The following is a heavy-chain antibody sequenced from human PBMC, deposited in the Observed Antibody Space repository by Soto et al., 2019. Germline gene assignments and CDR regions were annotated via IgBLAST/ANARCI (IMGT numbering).Heavy chain of an antibody. CDR3: ARDFGDYDFWSGYPDTGALGMDV. CDR1: GYTFTGYY. J-gene: IGHJ6*02. Sequence: ASVKVSCKASGYTFTGYYMHWVRQAPGQGLEWMGWINPNSGGTNYAQKFQGWVTMTRDTSISTAYMELSRLRSDDTAVYYCARDFGDYDFWSGYPDTGALGMDVWGQGTTVTVSS. D-gene: IGHD3-3*01. V-gene: IGHV1-2*04. CDR2: INPNSGGT.